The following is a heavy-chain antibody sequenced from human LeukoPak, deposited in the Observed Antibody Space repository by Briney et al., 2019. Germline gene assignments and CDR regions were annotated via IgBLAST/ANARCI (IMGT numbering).Heavy chain of an antibody. CDR3: LRGDSRDF. Sequence: PGGSLGLSCAACGFAFSTYTMNWARQAPGKGLEWVAYISSGGTTTHYAFSVKGRFTISRDNAQNVLYLQMNGLRGDDAAVYYCLRGDSRDFWGQGTLVTVSS. CDR2: ISSGGTTT. CDR1: GFAFSTYT. D-gene: IGHD3-22*01. J-gene: IGHJ4*02. V-gene: IGHV3-21*06.